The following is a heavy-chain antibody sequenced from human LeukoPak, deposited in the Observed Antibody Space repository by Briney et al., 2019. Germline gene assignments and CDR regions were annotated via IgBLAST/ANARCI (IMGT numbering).Heavy chain of an antibody. Sequence: SETLSLTCTVSGGSISSYYWSWIRQPAGKGLEWIGRIYTSGSTNYNPSLKSRVTMSVDTSKNQFSLKLSSVTDADTAVYYCARDLRHIVVVTAKTDAFDIWGQGTMVTVSS. D-gene: IGHD2-21*02. J-gene: IGHJ3*02. CDR2: IYTSGST. CDR1: GGSISSYY. CDR3: ARDLRHIVVVTAKTDAFDI. V-gene: IGHV4-4*07.